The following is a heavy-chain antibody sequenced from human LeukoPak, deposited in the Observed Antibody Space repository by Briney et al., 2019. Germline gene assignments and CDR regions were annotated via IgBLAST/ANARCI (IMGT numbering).Heavy chain of an antibody. CDR2: VNDSGGT. V-gene: IGHV4-34*01. J-gene: IGHJ5*02. CDR3: ARGQGATVPQVGKNWFDP. Sequence: EASETLSLTCAVYIDSFSNYYWNWIRQTPGKGLEWIGEVNDSGGTNINPSLRSRVILSVDTTKNQFSLKLISVTVADTAVYYCARGQGATVPQVGKNWFDPWGQGTRVTVSS. D-gene: IGHD1-26*01. CDR1: IDSFSNYY.